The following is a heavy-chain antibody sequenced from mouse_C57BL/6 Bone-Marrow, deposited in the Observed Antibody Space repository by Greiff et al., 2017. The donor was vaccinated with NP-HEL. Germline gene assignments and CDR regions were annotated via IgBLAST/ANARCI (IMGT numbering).Heavy chain of an antibody. Sequence: VQLQQSVAELVRPGASVKLSCTASGFNIKNTYMHWVKQRPEQGLEWIGRIDPANGNTKYAPKFQGKATITADPSSNTASLQLSSLTSEDTAIYYCALGRLRSQSRFAYWGQGTLVTVSA. CDR1: GFNIKNTY. CDR3: ALGRLRSQSRFAY. V-gene: IGHV14-3*01. D-gene: IGHD1-1*01. J-gene: IGHJ3*01. CDR2: IDPANGNT.